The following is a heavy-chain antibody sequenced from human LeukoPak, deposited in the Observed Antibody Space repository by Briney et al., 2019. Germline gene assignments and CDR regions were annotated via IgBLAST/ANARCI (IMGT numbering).Heavy chain of an antibody. J-gene: IGHJ4*02. CDR2: IRTKIEGETR. CDR1: GFNFNYVW. D-gene: IGHD3/OR15-3a*01. CDR3: AKDHVWSGAFDS. Sequence: EGSLRLSCAASGFNFNYVWMNWVRQAPGKGLEWVGRIRTKIEGETRDYPAPVKGRFTISRDDSKTTLYLQMNSLRAEDTAVYYCAKDHVWSGAFDSWGQGTLVTVSS. V-gene: IGHV3-15*01.